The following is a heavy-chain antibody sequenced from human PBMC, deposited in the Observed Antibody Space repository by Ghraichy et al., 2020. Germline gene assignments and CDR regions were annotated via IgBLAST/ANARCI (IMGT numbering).Heavy chain of an antibody. V-gene: IGHV4-39*01. J-gene: IGHJ4*02. CDR2: IYYSGST. Sequence: ETLSLTCTVSGGSISSSSYYWGWIRQPPGKGLEWIGSIYYSGSTYYNPSLKSRVTISVDTSKNQFSLKLSSVTAADTAVYYCARRSIRGTSIDYWGQGTLVTVSS. CDR1: GGSISSSSYY. D-gene: IGHD2-2*01. CDR3: ARRSIRGTSIDY.